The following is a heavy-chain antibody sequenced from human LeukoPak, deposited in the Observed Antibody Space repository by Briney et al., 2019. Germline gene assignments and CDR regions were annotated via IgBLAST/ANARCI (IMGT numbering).Heavy chain of an antibody. Sequence: PSQTLSLTCTVSGGSISSGGYYWSWIRQHPGKGLEWIGYIYYSGSTYYNPSLKSRVTISVDTSKNQFSLKLSSVTAADTAVYYCARGRPTVTAYYYYGMDVWGQGTTVTVSS. CDR2: IYYSGST. CDR1: GGSISSGGYY. J-gene: IGHJ6*02. V-gene: IGHV4-31*03. D-gene: IGHD4-17*01. CDR3: ARGRPTVTAYYYYGMDV.